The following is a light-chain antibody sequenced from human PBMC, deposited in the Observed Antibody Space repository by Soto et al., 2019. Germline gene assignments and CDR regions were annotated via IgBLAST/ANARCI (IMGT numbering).Light chain of an antibody. Sequence: DIQLTQSPSFLSASVGDRVTITCRASQGISTYLAWYQQSPGKAPTLLIYAASTLQSGVPSRFSGSGSGTEFTLTISSLQPEDFATCLCQQLYSSPLSFGGGTKVDI. V-gene: IGKV1-9*01. CDR1: QGISTY. CDR2: AAS. J-gene: IGKJ4*01. CDR3: QQLYSSPLS.